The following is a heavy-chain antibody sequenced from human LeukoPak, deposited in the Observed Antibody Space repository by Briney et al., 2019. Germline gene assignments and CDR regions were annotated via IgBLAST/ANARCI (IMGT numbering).Heavy chain of an antibody. CDR2: TRKKANGYTT. CDR3: ARTVGYSFKD. J-gene: IGHJ4*02. Sequence: GGSLRLSCAASGFTFSDYHMVWLRQAPGKALEWVGLTRKKANGYTTEYAPSVKDRFTISRDDSKNSMYLQMNSLKTEDTAVYYCARTVGYSFKDWGQGTLVTVSS. V-gene: IGHV3-72*01. D-gene: IGHD5-18*01. CDR1: GFTFSDYH.